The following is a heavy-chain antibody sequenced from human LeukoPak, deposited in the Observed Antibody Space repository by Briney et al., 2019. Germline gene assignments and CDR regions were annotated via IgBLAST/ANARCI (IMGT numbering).Heavy chain of an antibody. V-gene: IGHV1-69*05. Sequence: SVKVSCKASGGTFSSYAISWVRQAPGQGLECMGRIIPIFGTANYAQKFQGRVTITTDESTSTAYMELSSLRSEDTAVYYCASDSSIVLMVYAPLDYWGQGTLVTVSS. CDR1: GGTFSSYA. CDR3: ASDSSIVLMVYAPLDY. D-gene: IGHD2-8*01. CDR2: IIPIFGTA. J-gene: IGHJ4*02.